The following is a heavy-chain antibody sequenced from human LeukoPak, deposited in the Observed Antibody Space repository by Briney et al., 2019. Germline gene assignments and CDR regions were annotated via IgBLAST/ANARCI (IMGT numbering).Heavy chain of an antibody. D-gene: IGHD2-15*01. J-gene: IGHJ6*03. CDR2: IYYSGST. Sequence: SETLSLTCTVSGGSISSYYWSWIRQPPGKGLEWIGYIYYSGSTNYNPSLKSRVTISVDTSKNQFSLKLSSVTAADTAVYYYARGGGNYYYYYMDVWGKGTTVTVSS. V-gene: IGHV4-59*01. CDR3: ARGGGNYYYYYMDV. CDR1: GGSISSYY.